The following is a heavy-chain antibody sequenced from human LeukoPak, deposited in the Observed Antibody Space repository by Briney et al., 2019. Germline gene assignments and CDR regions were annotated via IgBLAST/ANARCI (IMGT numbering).Heavy chain of an antibody. J-gene: IGHJ4*02. CDR3: ARSGYSYGSPLLLDY. CDR2: MYSGGST. D-gene: IGHD5-18*01. V-gene: IGHV3-53*01. CDR1: GFTVSSNY. Sequence: PAGSLRLSCAASGFTVSSNYMIWLRQAPGKGLEWVAGMYSGGSTYYAESVKGRFTISRDNSKNTLYLQMNSLRAEDTAVYYCARSGYSYGSPLLLDYWGQGTLVTVSS.